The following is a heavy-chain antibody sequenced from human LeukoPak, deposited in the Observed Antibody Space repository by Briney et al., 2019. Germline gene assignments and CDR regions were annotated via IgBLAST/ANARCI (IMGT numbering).Heavy chain of an antibody. CDR1: GFTFSSQA. J-gene: IGHJ4*02. V-gene: IGHV3-23*01. CDR3: AKGTHYYDSSGFDY. Sequence: GGSLRLTCAASGFTFSSQAMSWVRQAPGKGLEWVSVISGSGTSTYYADSVKGRFTISRDNSKNTLYLQMNSLRAEDTAVYYCAKGTHYYDSSGFDYWGQGTLVTVSS. D-gene: IGHD3-22*01. CDR2: ISGSGTST.